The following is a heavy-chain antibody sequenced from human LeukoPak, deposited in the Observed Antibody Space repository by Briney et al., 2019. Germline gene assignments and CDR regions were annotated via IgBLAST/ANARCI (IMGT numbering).Heavy chain of an antibody. V-gene: IGHV4-4*07. D-gene: IGHD5-18*01. CDR2: IYTSGST. Sequence: SETLSLTCTVSGGSISSYYWSWNRQPAGKGLEWIGRIYTSGSTNYNPSLKSRVTMSVDTSKNQFSLKLSSVTAADTAVYYCARSYPDYYYYYMDVWGKGTTVTVSS. CDR3: ARSYPDYYYYYMDV. CDR1: GGSISSYY. J-gene: IGHJ6*03.